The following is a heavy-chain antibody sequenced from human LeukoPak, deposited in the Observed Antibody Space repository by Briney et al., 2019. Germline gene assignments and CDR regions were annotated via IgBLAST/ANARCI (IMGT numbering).Heavy chain of an antibody. Sequence: PGGSLRLSCAASGFTFSSYEMIWVRQAPGKGLEWVANIKQDGNEKYYADSVKGRFTISRDNGKNSLDLQMNSLRADDTAVYYCARDTLGEGEDANYAVYYFDYWGQGTVVTVSS. D-gene: IGHD4/OR15-4a*01. CDR2: IKQDGNEK. CDR1: GFTFSSYE. V-gene: IGHV3-7*01. CDR3: ARDTLGEGEDANYAVYYFDY. J-gene: IGHJ4*02.